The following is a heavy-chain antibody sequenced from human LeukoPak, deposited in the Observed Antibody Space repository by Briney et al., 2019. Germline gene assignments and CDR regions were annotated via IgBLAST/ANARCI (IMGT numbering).Heavy chain of an antibody. CDR3: VKIGSGWYFDY. CDR2: ISSNGGST. Sequence: GGSLRLSCSASGFTFSYYAMHWVRQAPGKGLEYVSAISSNGGSTYYADSVEGRFTISRDNSKNTLYLQMSSLRAEDTAVYYCVKIGSGWYFDYWGQGTLVTVSS. D-gene: IGHD6-19*01. CDR1: GFTFSYYA. J-gene: IGHJ4*02. V-gene: IGHV3-64D*06.